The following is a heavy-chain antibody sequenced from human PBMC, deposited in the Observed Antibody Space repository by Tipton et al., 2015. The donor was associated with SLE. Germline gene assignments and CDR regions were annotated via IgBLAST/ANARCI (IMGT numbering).Heavy chain of an antibody. D-gene: IGHD3-16*01. CDR3: ARVWLNNAFDI. J-gene: IGHJ3*02. CDR1: GYSISRGYY. V-gene: IGHV4-38-2*01. CDR2: IYHYGST. Sequence: TLSLTCDVSGYSISRGYYWAWLRQTPGKGLEWIGNIYHYGSTDYNRSLKSRVTISVDTSKNQFSLDLTSVTAADTAVYFCARVWLNNAFDIWGQGTRVTVSS.